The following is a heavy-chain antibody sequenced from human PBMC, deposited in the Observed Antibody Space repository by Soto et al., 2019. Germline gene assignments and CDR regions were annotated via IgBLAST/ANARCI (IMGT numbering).Heavy chain of an antibody. CDR1: ASTSSTYA. D-gene: IGHD1-26*01. CDR2: IIPTFGTA. V-gene: IGHV1-69*13. CDR3: ARKGSIVGATRAFDI. Sequence: SVKVSFKPSASTSSTYAISWARQAPGQGLDWMGGIIPTFGTANSAQAFQGRVTITADESTSTAYMELSSLRSEDTAVYSCARKGSIVGATRAFDIWGQGTMVTVSS. J-gene: IGHJ3*02.